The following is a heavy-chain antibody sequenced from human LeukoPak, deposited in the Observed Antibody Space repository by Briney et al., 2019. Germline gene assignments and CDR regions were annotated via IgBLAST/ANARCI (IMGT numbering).Heavy chain of an antibody. CDR3: AKYGMTTVTYIDY. V-gene: IGHV3-30*18. J-gene: IGHJ4*02. CDR2: ISYEGSIK. CDR1: GFTFSSYW. Sequence: GGSLRLSCAASGFTFSSYWMSWVRQAPGKGLEWVAVISYEGSIKYYADSVKGRFTISRDNSKNTLYLQMNSLRPEDTAVYYCAKYGMTTVTYIDYWGQGTLVTVSS. D-gene: IGHD4-17*01.